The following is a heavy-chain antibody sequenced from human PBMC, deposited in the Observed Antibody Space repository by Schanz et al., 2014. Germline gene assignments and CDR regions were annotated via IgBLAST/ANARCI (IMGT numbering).Heavy chain of an antibody. V-gene: IGHV1-2*02. CDR1: GRPLSAYH. J-gene: IGHJ4*02. CDR2: VSPVSGGT. Sequence: QVPLVESGAEVKKPGASVKVSCQASGRPLSAYHIHWARQAPGQGLQWMGWVSPVSGGTNYAQKFQGRVTMTWDTSVDTAYMELTSLTYDDTAVYYCARARYTGYDCSGYWGQGTLLIVSS. CDR3: ARARYTGYDCSGY. D-gene: IGHD5-12*01.